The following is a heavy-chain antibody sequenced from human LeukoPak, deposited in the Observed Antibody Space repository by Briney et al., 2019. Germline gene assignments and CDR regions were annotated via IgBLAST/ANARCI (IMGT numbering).Heavy chain of an antibody. CDR3: AHITVTTFPWDNWFDP. Sequence: SGPTLVNPTQTLTLTCTFSGFSLSTSGVGVGWIRQPPGRALEWLTLIYWDDDKRYSPSLKSRLTITKDTSKNQVVLTMTNMDPVDTATYYCAHITVTTFPWDNWFDPWGQGTLVTVSS. J-gene: IGHJ5*02. D-gene: IGHD4-17*01. CDR1: GFSLSTSGVG. V-gene: IGHV2-5*02. CDR2: IYWDDDK.